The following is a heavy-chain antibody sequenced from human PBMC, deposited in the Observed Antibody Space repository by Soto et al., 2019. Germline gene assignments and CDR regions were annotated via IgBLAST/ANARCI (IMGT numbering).Heavy chain of an antibody. D-gene: IGHD5-12*01. V-gene: IGHV4-39*02. J-gene: IGHJ5*02. CDR1: GGSISSPTYY. Sequence: QVPLQEPGPGLVKPSETLSLTCSVSGGSISSPTYYWGWVRRAPGGGPEWIGNIFYNGRTDYNPSLQSRVNISVDTSKNQFSLRLASVTAADTAVYYCARGGFSAYDESDWFDPWGHGTLVTVS. CDR2: IFYNGRT. CDR3: ARGGFSAYDESDWFDP.